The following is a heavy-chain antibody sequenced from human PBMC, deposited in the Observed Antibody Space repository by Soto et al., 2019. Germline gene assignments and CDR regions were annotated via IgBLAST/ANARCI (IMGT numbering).Heavy chain of an antibody. J-gene: IGHJ3*02. CDR3: ARPEGGSGSFDI. Sequence: SETLSLTCTVSGGSISSSSYYWGWIRQPPGKGLEWIGSIYYSGSTYYNPSLKSRVTISVDTSKNQFSLKLSSVTAADTAVYYCARPEGGSGSFDIWGQGTMVTVSS. CDR2: IYYSGST. V-gene: IGHV4-39*01. CDR1: GGSISSSSYY. D-gene: IGHD3-10*01.